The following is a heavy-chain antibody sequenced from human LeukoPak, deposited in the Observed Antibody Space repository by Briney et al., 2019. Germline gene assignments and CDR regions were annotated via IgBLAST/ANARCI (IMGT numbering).Heavy chain of an antibody. CDR3: ASSYDSSPGDAFDI. Sequence: PSETPSLTCTVSGGSISSGGYYWSWIRQHPGKGLEWIGYIYYSGSTYYNPSLKSRVTISVDTSKNQFSLKLSSVTAADTAVYYCASSYDSSPGDAFDIWGQGTMVTVSS. D-gene: IGHD3-22*01. J-gene: IGHJ3*02. CDR1: GGSISSGGYY. CDR2: IYYSGST. V-gene: IGHV4-31*03.